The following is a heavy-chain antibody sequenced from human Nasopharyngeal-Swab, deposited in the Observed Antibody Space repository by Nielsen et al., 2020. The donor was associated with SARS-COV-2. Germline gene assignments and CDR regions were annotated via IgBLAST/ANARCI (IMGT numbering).Heavy chain of an antibody. CDR2: IYYSGST. D-gene: IGHD2-15*01. CDR3: ARHLRDGVVVAAPYYFDY. CDR1: GGSISSYY. V-gene: IGHV4-59*08. Sequence: GSLRLSCTVSGGSISSYYWSWIRQPPGKGLEWIGYIYYSGSTYYNPSLKSRVTISVDTSKNQFSLKLRSVTAADTAVYYCARHLRDGVVVAAPYYFDYWGQGTLVTVSS. J-gene: IGHJ4*02.